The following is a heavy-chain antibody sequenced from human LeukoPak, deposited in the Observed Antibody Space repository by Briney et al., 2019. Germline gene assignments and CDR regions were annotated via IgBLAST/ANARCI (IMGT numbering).Heavy chain of an antibody. D-gene: IGHD5/OR15-5a*01. CDR3: ARDVLRSPPPNWFDP. V-gene: IGHV3-48*01. CDR1: GFTFSSYS. J-gene: IGHJ5*02. CDR2: ISSSSSTI. Sequence: GGSLRLSCAASGFTFSSYSMNWVRQAPGKGLEWVSYISSSSSTIYYADSVKGRFTISRDNAKNSLYLQTNSLRAEDTAVYYCARDVLRSPPPNWFDPWGQGTLVTVSS.